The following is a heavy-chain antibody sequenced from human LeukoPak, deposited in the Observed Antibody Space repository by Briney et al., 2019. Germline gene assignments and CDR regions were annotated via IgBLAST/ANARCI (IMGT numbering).Heavy chain of an antibody. D-gene: IGHD1-26*01. J-gene: IGHJ4*02. Sequence: SETLSLTCTVSGGSISSSSYYWGWIRQPPGKGLEWIGSIYYSGSTYYNPSLKSRVTISVDTSKNQFSLKLSSVTAADTAVYYCARAVPYSGSYPLGYWGQGTLVTVSS. V-gene: IGHV4-39*01. CDR3: ARAVPYSGSYPLGY. CDR2: IYYSGST. CDR1: GGSISSSSYY.